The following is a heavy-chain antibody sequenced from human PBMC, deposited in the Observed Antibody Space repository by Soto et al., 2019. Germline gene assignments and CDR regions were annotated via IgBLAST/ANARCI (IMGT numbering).Heavy chain of an antibody. J-gene: IGHJ4*02. CDR2: IIPIFGTA. CDR1: GGTFNSYA. V-gene: IGHV1-69*13. D-gene: IGHD1-20*01. CDR3: GYKWGVPATSPLKY. Sequence: LVKVSCKASGGTFNSYAISWVRKAPGRGLEWMGGIIPIFGTANYAQKFQGRVTITADESTSTAYMELSSLRSEDTAVYYCGYKWGVPATSPLKYWGQGTLVPVSS.